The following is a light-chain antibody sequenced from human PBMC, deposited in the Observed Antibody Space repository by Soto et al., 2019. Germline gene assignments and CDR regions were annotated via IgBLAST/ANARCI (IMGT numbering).Light chain of an antibody. V-gene: IGKV1D-12*01. CDR3: QQTNSFPIT. J-gene: IGKJ5*01. Sequence: DIHMTQSPSSVSASVGDRVTITCRASQGISSWLAWYQQKPGKAPNLLIYASSSLQSGAPSRFSGSGSGTDFTLTITNLQPEDFATYYCQQTNSFPITFGQGTRLEIK. CDR2: ASS. CDR1: QGISSW.